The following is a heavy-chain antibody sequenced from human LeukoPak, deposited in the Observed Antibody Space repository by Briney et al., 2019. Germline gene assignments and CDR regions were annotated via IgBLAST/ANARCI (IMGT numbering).Heavy chain of an antibody. CDR1: GFTFSSFA. D-gene: IGHD3-10*01. V-gene: IGHV3-23*01. CDR3: ARSRGPGNHWFDP. Sequence: GGSLRLSCAASGFTFSSFALNWVRQAPGKGLEWVSTISDTTYYADSVRGRFTISRDDSKNTVYLQMDSLRAEDAAIYSCARSRGPGNHWFDPWGQGTLVSVSS. J-gene: IGHJ5*02. CDR2: ISDTT.